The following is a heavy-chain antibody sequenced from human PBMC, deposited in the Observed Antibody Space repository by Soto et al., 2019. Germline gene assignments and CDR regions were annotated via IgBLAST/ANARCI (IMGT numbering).Heavy chain of an antibody. CDR3: AGGYSSSWPPEGFDP. J-gene: IGHJ5*02. CDR1: GGSFSGYY. V-gene: IGHV4-34*01. Sequence: PSETLSLTCAVYGGSFSGYYWSWIRQPPGKGLEWIGEINHSGSTNYNPSLKSRVTISVDTSKNQFSLKLSSVTAADTAVYYCAGGYSSSWPPEGFDPWGQGTLVT. D-gene: IGHD6-13*01. CDR2: INHSGST.